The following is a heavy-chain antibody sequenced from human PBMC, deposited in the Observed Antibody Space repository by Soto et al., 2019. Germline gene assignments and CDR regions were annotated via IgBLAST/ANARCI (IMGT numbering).Heavy chain of an antibody. CDR1: GFTFTSYA. CDR3: AKMVHGGYVSYFDY. D-gene: IGHD5-12*01. CDR2: ISGSGDKT. Sequence: VGSLRLSCAASGFTFTSYAMSWVRQVPGKGLEWVSGISGSGDKTYLTDSVKGRFTISRDNSKKTLYLQMNSLRAEDTAVYYCAKMVHGGYVSYFDYWGQGTLVTVSS. V-gene: IGHV3-23*01. J-gene: IGHJ4*02.